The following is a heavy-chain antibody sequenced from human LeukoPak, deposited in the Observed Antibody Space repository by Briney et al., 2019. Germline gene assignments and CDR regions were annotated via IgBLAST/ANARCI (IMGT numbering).Heavy chain of an antibody. CDR3: VRDVVSWQLLVH. CDR2: ISGSGGNT. Sequence: GGSLRLSCAASGFTVSSNYMSWVRQAPGKGLEWVSAISGSGGNTYYTDSVKGRFTISRDNSKNTLYLQMNSLRAEDTAVYYCVRDVVSWQLLVHWGQGTLVTVSS. V-gene: IGHV3-23*01. D-gene: IGHD1-26*01. J-gene: IGHJ4*02. CDR1: GFTVSSNY.